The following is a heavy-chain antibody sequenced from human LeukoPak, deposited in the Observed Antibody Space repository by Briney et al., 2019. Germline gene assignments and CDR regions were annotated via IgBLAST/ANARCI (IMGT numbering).Heavy chain of an antibody. CDR2: IYTSGST. CDR1: GGSISSYY. D-gene: IGHD2-15*01. J-gene: IGHJ4*02. V-gene: IGHV4-4*07. Sequence: MASETLSLTCTVSGGSISSYYWSWIRQPAGEGLEWIGRIYTSGSTNYNPSLKSRVTISVDTSKNQFSLKLSSVTAADTAVYYCASSPCSGGSCYYFDYWGQGTLVTVSS. CDR3: ASSPCSGGSCYYFDY.